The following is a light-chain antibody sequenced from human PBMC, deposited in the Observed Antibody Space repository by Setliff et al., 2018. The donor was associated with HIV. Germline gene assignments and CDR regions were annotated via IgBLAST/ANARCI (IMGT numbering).Light chain of an antibody. Sequence: VLTQPRSVSGSPGQSVTISCTGTSSDVGGYNYVSWYQQHPGKAPKLMIYDVSKRPSGVPDRFSGSKSGNTASLTISGLQAEDEADYYCCSYAGSLSYVFGTGTKVTVL. CDR3: CSYAGSLSYV. CDR2: DVS. V-gene: IGLV2-11*01. CDR1: SSDVGGYNY. J-gene: IGLJ1*01.